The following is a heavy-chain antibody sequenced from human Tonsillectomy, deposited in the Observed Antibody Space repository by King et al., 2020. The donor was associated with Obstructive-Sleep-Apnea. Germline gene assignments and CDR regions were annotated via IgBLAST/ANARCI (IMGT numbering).Heavy chain of an antibody. CDR1: GFTFSDFG. Sequence: VQLVESGGGVVQPGRSLRLSCAASGFTFSDFGMHWVRQAPGKGLEWVAVISYDGSSKYYADSVKGRFTISRDNSKNTIYLQMNSLRAEDTAVYYCAKDDVEMATDYWGQGTLVTVSS. J-gene: IGHJ4*02. CDR2: ISYDGSSK. CDR3: AKDDVEMATDY. D-gene: IGHD5-24*01. V-gene: IGHV3-30*18.